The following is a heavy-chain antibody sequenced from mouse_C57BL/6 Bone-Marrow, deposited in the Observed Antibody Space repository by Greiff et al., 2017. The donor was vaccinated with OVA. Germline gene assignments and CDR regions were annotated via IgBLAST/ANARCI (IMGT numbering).Heavy chain of an antibody. J-gene: IGHJ3*01. CDR3: ARGDDYDGFAY. CDR1: GYTFTSYG. V-gene: IGHV1-81*01. D-gene: IGHD2-4*01. CDR2: IYPRSGNT. Sequence: QVQLQQSGAELARPGASVKLSCKASGYTFTSYGISWVKQRTGQGLEWIGEIYPRSGNTYYNEKFKGKATLTADKSSSTAYMELRSLTSEDSAVYFCARGDDYDGFAYWGQGTLVTVSA.